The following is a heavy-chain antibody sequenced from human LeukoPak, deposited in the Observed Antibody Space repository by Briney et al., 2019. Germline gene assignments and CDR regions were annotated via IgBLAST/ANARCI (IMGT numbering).Heavy chain of an antibody. J-gene: IGHJ4*02. Sequence: SVKVSCKASGGTFSSYAISWVRQAPGQGLEWMGGIIPIFGTANYAQKFQGRVTITADESTSTAYMELSSLRSEDTAVYYCARVIAVAGPHYFDYWGQGILVTVSS. D-gene: IGHD6-19*01. CDR1: GGTFSSYA. V-gene: IGHV1-69*13. CDR2: IIPIFGTA. CDR3: ARVIAVAGPHYFDY.